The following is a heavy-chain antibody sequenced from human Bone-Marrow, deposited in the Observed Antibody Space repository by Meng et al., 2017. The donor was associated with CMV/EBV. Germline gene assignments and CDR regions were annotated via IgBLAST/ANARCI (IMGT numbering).Heavy chain of an antibody. J-gene: IGHJ3*01. CDR1: GGSFSGYY. V-gene: IGHV4-34*01. CDR2: IYSSGST. Sequence: SETLSLTCAVYGGSFSGYYWSWIRQPPGKRLEWIGSIYSSGSTYYNPSLKSRVTISVDTSKSQFSLKLSSVTAADTAVYYCAREFRYYDSSDYYFDGFDVWGQGTMVTVAS. CDR3: AREFRYYDSSDYYFDGFDV. D-gene: IGHD3-22*01.